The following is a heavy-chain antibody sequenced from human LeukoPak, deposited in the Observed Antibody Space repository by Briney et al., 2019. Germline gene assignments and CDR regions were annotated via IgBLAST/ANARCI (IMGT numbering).Heavy chain of an antibody. D-gene: IGHD2-8*01. V-gene: IGHV3-33*01. J-gene: IGHJ4*02. CDR1: GFTFSSYG. CDR2: IWYDGSNK. Sequence: GGSLRLSCAASGFTFSSYGMHWVRQAPGKGLEWVAVIWYDGSNKYYADSVKGRFTISRDNSKNTLYLQMNSLRAEDTAVYYCARADGRLVGVSYWGQGTLVTVSS. CDR3: ARADGRLVGVSY.